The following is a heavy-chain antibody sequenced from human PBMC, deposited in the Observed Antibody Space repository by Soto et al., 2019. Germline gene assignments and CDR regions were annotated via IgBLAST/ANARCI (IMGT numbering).Heavy chain of an antibody. J-gene: IGHJ4*02. CDR2: MSGSSGST. CDR1: GFTFSSYA. CDR3: AKDKTVDSSGWYSDY. Sequence: GGSLRLSCAGSGFTFSSYAMRWVRQAPGKGLEWVSTMSGSSGSTYYADSVKGRFSISRDNSKNTLYLQMNSLRAEDTAVYYCAKDKTVDSSGWYSDYWGQGTLVTVSS. V-gene: IGHV3-23*01. D-gene: IGHD6-19*01.